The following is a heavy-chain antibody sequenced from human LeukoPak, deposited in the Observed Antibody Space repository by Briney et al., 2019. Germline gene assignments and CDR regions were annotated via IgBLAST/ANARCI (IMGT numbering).Heavy chain of an antibody. CDR2: IDNNGIT. D-gene: IGHD1-26*01. Sequence: SETLSLTCAVSGESFSGNFWTWLRQPPGKGLEWIGEIDNNGITNYNPSLKSRVTMSVDTTRKRFSLRLTSESAADTGVYYCARGGGGAKAFYFDYWGQGSLVTVSS. J-gene: IGHJ4*02. CDR1: GESFSGNF. V-gene: IGHV4-34*01. CDR3: ARGGGGAKAFYFDY.